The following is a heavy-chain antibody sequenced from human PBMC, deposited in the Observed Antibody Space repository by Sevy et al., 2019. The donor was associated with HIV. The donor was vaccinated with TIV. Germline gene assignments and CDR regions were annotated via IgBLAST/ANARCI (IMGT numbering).Heavy chain of an antibody. J-gene: IGHJ6*02. Sequence: GGSLRLSFAASGFTFSSYAMHWVRQAPGKGLEWVAVISYDGNNKYHADSVKDRFTISRDNSNNTLYLQMNSLRAEDTAVYYCARDGSSGGLFLKDYYYFGMDVWGQGTTVTVSS. CDR3: ARDGSSGGLFLKDYYYFGMDV. D-gene: IGHD3-16*01. CDR1: GFTFSSYA. V-gene: IGHV3-30*04. CDR2: ISYDGNNK.